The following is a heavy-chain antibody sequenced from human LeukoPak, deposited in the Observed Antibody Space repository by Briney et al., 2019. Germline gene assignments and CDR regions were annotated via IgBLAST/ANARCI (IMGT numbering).Heavy chain of an antibody. J-gene: IGHJ4*02. CDR2: IYHSGST. CDR3: ARVETYYYGSGSWYYFDY. Sequence: PSETLSLTCAVSGGSISSGGYSWSWIRQPPGKGLEWIGYIYHSGSTYYNPYLKSRVTISVDRSKNQFSLKLSSVTAADTAVYYCARVETYYYGSGSWYYFDYWGQGTLVTVSS. V-gene: IGHV4-30-2*01. D-gene: IGHD3-10*01. CDR1: GGSISSGGYS.